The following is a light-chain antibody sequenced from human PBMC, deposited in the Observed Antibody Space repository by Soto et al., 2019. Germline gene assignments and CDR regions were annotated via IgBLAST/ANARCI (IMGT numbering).Light chain of an antibody. Sequence: DIQMTQSPSSLSASVGDRVTITCRASQSISSFLNWYQQKPGKAPKLLIFAASSLQSGVPSRFSGSGSGTDFTLTISSLQPEDFATYYCQQSYITSYTFGQGTKLKIK. J-gene: IGKJ2*01. CDR2: AAS. CDR1: QSISSF. V-gene: IGKV1-39*01. CDR3: QQSYITSYT.